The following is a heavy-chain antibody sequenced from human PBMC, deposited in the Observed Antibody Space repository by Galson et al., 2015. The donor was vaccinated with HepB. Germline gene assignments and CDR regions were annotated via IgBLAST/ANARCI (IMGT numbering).Heavy chain of an antibody. CDR2: ISTSGTAK. CDR1: GFTFRTYS. CDR3: VAGPDYGDYGQDY. V-gene: IGHV3-48*01. J-gene: IGHJ4*02. Sequence: SLRLSCAASGFTFRTYSMNRVRQAPGKGPEWVSYISTSGTAKYYADSVKGRFTISRDNAKNSLYLQINSLRAEDTAVFYCVAGPDYGDYGQDYWGQGTLVTVSS. D-gene: IGHD4-17*01.